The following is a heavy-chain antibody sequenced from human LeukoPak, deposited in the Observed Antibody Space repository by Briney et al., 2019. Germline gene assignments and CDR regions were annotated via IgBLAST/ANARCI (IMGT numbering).Heavy chain of an antibody. V-gene: IGHV3-49*04. D-gene: IGHD6-19*01. CDR3: NSGIAVAGYFDY. J-gene: IGHJ4*02. CDR2: IRSKAYGGTT. CDR1: RFTPSDYT. Sequence: PGGSLRLSCTASRFTPSDYTMSWVRPAPGKGRERGGFIRSKAYGGTTEYAASVKGRFTISRDDSKSIAYLQMNSLKTEDTAVYYCNSGIAVAGYFDYWGQGTLVTVSS.